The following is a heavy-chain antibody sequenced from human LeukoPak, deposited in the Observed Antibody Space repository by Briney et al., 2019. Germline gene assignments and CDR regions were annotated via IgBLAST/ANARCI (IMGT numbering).Heavy chain of an antibody. V-gene: IGHV3-21*01. CDR3: ASQITMVRESPDY. D-gene: IGHD3-10*01. Sequence: GGSLRLSCAASGFTFSGYSMNWVRQAPGKGLEWVSSISSSSSYIYYADSVKGRFTISRDNAKNSLYLQMNSQRAEDTAVYYCASQITMVRESPDYWGQGALVTVSS. J-gene: IGHJ4*02. CDR1: GFTFSGYS. CDR2: ISSSSSYI.